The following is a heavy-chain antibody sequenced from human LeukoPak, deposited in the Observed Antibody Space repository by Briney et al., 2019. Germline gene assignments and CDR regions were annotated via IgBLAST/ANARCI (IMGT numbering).Heavy chain of an antibody. D-gene: IGHD2-15*01. V-gene: IGHV1-2*02. CDR3: AKVAVVADVFAYFDY. CDR2: INPNSGGT. CDR1: GYTFTGYY. Sequence: ASVKVSCKASGYTFTGYYMHWVRQAPGQGLEWMGWINPNSGGTNYAQKFQGRVTMTRDTPISTAYMELSRLRSDDTAVYYCAKVAVVADVFAYFDYWGQGTLVTVSS. J-gene: IGHJ4*02.